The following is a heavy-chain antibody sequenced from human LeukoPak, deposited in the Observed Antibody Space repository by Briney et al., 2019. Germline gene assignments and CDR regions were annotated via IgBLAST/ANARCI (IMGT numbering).Heavy chain of an antibody. D-gene: IGHD3-10*01. CDR2: IIPILGIA. V-gene: IGHV1-69*04. J-gene: IGHJ6*02. CDR3: ARWDYYGSGSYYPIYYYGMDV. CDR1: GGTFSSYA. Sequence: SVKVSCMASGGTFSSYAISWVRQAPGQGLEWMGRIIPILGIANYAQKFQGRVTITADKSTSTAYMELSSLRSEDTAVYYCARWDYYGSGSYYPIYYYGMDVWGQGTTVTVSS.